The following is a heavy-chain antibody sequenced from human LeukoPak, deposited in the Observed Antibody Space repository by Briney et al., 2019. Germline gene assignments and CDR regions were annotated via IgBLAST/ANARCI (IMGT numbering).Heavy chain of an antibody. D-gene: IGHD5-12*01. CDR3: AREYRWFDP. Sequence: KPSETLFLTCAVSGGFVSSGSYYWTWLRQPPGKGLEWIGYVYYSGSTSYNPSLKSRATISVDTSKNQFSLKLRSVTAADTAVYYCAREYRWFDPWGQGTLVTVSS. CDR2: VYYSGST. J-gene: IGHJ5*02. V-gene: IGHV4-61*01. CDR1: GGFVSSGSYY.